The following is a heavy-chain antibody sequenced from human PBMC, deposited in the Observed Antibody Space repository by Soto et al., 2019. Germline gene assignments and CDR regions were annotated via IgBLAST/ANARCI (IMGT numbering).Heavy chain of an antibody. J-gene: IGHJ4*02. Sequence: SETLSLTCTVSGGSISSGGYYWSWIRQHPGKGLEWIGYIYYSGSTYYNPSLKSRVTISVDTSKNQFSLKLSSVTAADTAVYYCARVSGAAGTAYYFDYWGQGTLVTVSS. CDR1: GGSISSGGYY. D-gene: IGHD6-13*01. CDR3: ARVSGAAGTAYYFDY. CDR2: IYYSGST. V-gene: IGHV4-31*03.